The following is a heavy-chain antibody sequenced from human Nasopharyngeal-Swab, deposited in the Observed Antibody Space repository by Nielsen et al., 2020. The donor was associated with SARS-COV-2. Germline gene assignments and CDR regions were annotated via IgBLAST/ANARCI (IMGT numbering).Heavy chain of an antibody. CDR3: ARSYDFWGGYHYNWFDP. CDR1: GGSISSGSYY. CDR2: IYTSGST. Sequence: SETLSLTCTVSGGSISSGSYYWRWLRQPAGTGLEWIGRIYTSGSTNYNPSLKSRVTISVDTSKNQFSLKLSSVPAADTAVYYCARSYDFWGGYHYNWFDPWGQGTLVTVSS. V-gene: IGHV4-61*02. J-gene: IGHJ5*02. D-gene: IGHD3-3*01.